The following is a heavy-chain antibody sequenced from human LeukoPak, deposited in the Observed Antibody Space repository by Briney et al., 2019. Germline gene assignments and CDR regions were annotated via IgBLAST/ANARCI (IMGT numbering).Heavy chain of an antibody. V-gene: IGHV4-59*01. Sequence: SETLSLTCTVSGGSISSYHWSWFRQAPGKGLEWIGYIYDSGSTNFNPSLKSRVTISVDTSKNQFSLKLSSVTAADTAVYYCARERGLWGQGTLVTVSS. CDR1: GGSISSYH. D-gene: IGHD3-16*01. CDR2: IYDSGST. J-gene: IGHJ4*02. CDR3: ARERGL.